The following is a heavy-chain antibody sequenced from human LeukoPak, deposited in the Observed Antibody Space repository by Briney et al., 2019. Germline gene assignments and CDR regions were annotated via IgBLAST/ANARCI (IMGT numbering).Heavy chain of an antibody. CDR3: ARDRRYVIPRYYYYYMDV. CDR1: GYTFTGYY. V-gene: IGHV1-2*02. D-gene: IGHD2-8*01. CDR2: INPNSGGT. Sequence: GASVKVSCKASGYTFTGYYMHWVRQAPGQGLEWMGWINPNSGGTNYAQKFQGRVTMTRDTSISTAYMELSRLRSDDTAVYYCARDRRYVIPRYYYYYMDVWGKGTTVTVSS. J-gene: IGHJ6*03.